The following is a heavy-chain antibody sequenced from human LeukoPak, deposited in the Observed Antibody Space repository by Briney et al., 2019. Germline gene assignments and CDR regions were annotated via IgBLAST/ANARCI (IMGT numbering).Heavy chain of an antibody. CDR2: IYYSGST. CDR3: ARILSGNALGDY. Sequence: SETLSLTCTVSGASISNTNYYWGWIRQPPGKGLEWIGSIYYSGSTYYNPSLKSRVTISVDTSKNQFSLNLSSVTAADTAVYYCARILSGNALGDYWGQGTLVTVSS. J-gene: IGHJ4*02. D-gene: IGHD4-23*01. CDR1: GASISNTNYY. V-gene: IGHV4-39*07.